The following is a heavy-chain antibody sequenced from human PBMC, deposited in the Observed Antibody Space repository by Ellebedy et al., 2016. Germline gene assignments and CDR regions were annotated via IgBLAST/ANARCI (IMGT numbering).Heavy chain of an antibody. CDR3: VRGPEQQLVDAY. CDR1: GFTFNNYV. CDR2: VSSDGRKK. D-gene: IGHD6-13*01. V-gene: IGHV3-30*04. J-gene: IGHJ4*02. Sequence: GESLKISXAASGFTFNNYVMHWVRQAPGKGLEWVAVVSSDGRKKYYADSVKGRFTISRDNSENTLYVQMNSLRAEDTAVYYCVRGPEQQLVDAYWGQGTLVTVSS.